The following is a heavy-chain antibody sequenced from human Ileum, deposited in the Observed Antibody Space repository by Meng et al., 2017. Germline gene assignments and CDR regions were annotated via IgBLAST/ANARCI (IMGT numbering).Heavy chain of an antibody. V-gene: IGHV3-15*04. J-gene: IGHJ4*02. CDR2: IERNTDGGTT. CDR3: ATGAAAADH. Sequence: GWSLRLSCVGSGLSFTDAWMSWVRQAPGKGLEWVGRIERNTDGGTTDYAAPVKGRFTISRDDSKNTLYLEMDSMRSEDTAVYFCATGAAAADHWGQGTLFTVSS. D-gene: IGHD6-13*01. CDR1: GLSFTDAW.